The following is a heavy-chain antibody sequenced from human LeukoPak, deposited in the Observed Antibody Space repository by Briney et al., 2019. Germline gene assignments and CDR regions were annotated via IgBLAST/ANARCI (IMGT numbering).Heavy chain of an antibody. CDR3: ARDIGDDYANWFDP. D-gene: IGHD5-24*01. CDR1: GGSVDTYY. J-gene: IGHJ5*02. CDR2: IHYSGST. Sequence: SETLSLTCTVSGGSVDTYYWSWIRQPPGKGLEWIGYIHYSGSTNYNPSLKSRVSISVDTSKNLFSLKLNSVTAADTAVYYCARDIGDDYANWFDPWGQGTLVTVSS. V-gene: IGHV4-59*02.